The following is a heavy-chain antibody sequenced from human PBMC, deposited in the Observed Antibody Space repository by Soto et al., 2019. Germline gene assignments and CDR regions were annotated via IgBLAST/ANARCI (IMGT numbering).Heavy chain of an antibody. V-gene: IGHV4-39*01. J-gene: IGHJ4*02. CDR3: ATTTGYYFDY. Sequence: QLQLQESGPGLVKPSETLSLTCTVSGGSISSSSYYWGWILQPPGKGLEWIGSIYYSGSTYYNPSLKSRVTISVDTSKNQFSLKLSSVTAADTAVYYCATTTGYYFDYWGQGTLVTVSS. CDR2: IYYSGST. CDR1: GGSISSSSYY. D-gene: IGHD4-17*01.